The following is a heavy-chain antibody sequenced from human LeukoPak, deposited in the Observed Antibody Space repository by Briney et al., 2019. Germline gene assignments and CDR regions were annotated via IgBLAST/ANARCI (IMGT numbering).Heavy chain of an antibody. CDR3: ARDQTYYDFWSGYPNPFDY. D-gene: IGHD3-3*01. J-gene: IGHJ4*02. V-gene: IGHV3-21*01. CDR2: ISSSSSYI. Sequence: GGSLRLSCAASGFTFSSYSMNWVRQAPGKGLEWVSSISSSSSYIYYADSVKGRFTISRDNAKNSLYLQMNSLGAEDTAVYYCARDQTYYDFWSGYPNPFDYWGQGTLVTVSS. CDR1: GFTFSSYS.